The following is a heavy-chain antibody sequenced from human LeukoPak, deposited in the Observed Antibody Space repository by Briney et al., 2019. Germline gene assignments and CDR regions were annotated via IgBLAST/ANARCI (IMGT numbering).Heavy chain of an antibody. CDR2: INPNRGGT. CDR1: GYTFTGYY. J-gene: IGHJ4*02. CDR3: AREGADTAMVKTHFDY. D-gene: IGHD5-18*01. Sequence: ASVKVSCKASGYTFTGYYMHWVRQAPGQGLEWMGWINPNRGGTNYAQKFQGRVTMTRDTSISTAYMELSRLRSDDTAVYYCAREGADTAMVKTHFDYWGQGTLVTVSS. V-gene: IGHV1-2*02.